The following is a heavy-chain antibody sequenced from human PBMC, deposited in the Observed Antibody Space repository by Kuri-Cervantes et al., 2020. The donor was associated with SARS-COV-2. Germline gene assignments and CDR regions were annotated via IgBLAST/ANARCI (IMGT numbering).Heavy chain of an antibody. V-gene: IGHV3-23*01. CDR2: ISGSGGST. CDR3: AGLYSSSWSYDY. Sequence: GGSLRLSCAASGFTFSSYAMSWVRQAPGKGLEWVSAISGSGGSTYYADSVKGRFTIPRDNSKNTLYLQMNSLRAEDTAVYYCAGLYSSSWSYDYWGQGTLVTVSS. J-gene: IGHJ4*02. CDR1: GFTFSSYA. D-gene: IGHD6-13*01.